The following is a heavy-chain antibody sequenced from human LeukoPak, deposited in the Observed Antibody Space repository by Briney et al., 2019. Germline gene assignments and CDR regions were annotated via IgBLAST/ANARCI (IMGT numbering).Heavy chain of an antibody. V-gene: IGHV4-31*03. D-gene: IGHD2-2*01. CDR2: IYYSGST. CDR1: GGSISSGGNY. Sequence: SETLSLTCTVSGGSISSGGNYWSWIRQHPGKGLEWIGYIYYSGSTYYDPSLKSRVTISVDTSKNQFSLKLSSVTAADTAVYYCASSRSSTSFDYWGQGTLVTVSS. CDR3: ASSRSSTSFDY. J-gene: IGHJ4*02.